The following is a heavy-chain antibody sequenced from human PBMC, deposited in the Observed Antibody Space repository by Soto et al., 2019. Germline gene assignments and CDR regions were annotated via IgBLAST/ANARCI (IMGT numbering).Heavy chain of an antibody. V-gene: IGHV3-30-3*01. CDR3: ARDLVPAATPFDY. D-gene: IGHD2-2*01. J-gene: IGHJ4*02. CDR2: ISYDGSNK. Sequence: ESGGGVVQPGRSLRLSCAASGFTFSSYAMHWVRQAPGKGLEWVAVISYDGSNKYYADSVKGRFTISRDNSKNTLYLQMNSLRAEDTAVYYCARDLVPAATPFDYWGQGTLVTVSS. CDR1: GFTFSSYA.